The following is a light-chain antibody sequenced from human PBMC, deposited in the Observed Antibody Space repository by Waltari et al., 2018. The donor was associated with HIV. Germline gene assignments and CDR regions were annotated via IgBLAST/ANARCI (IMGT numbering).Light chain of an antibody. CDR2: AAS. J-gene: IGKJ2*01. CDR3: QQYKSYPHT. V-gene: IGKV1-16*02. Sequence: DIQMTQSPSSLSASVGNRVTIACRASQDISHYLAWFQQKPVQAPKSLIYAASSLQNAVPSKFSGSGSGTDFTLTSTSLQPEDSATYYCQQYKSYPHTFGQGTRLEI. CDR1: QDISHY.